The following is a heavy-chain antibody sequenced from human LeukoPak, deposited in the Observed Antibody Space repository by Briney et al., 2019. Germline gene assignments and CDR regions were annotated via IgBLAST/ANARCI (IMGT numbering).Heavy chain of an antibody. CDR3: ARLAGYYYDSSGYPKPSSLIDF. Sequence: SETLSLTCTVSSGSISSDEYYWGWIRQPPGRGLEWIGTIYYSGTTYHNPSLKSRVTISLDTSKNQFSLKLNSVTAADTAVYYCARLAGYYYDSSGYPKPSSLIDFWGQGTLVTVSS. J-gene: IGHJ4*02. CDR2: IYYSGTT. V-gene: IGHV4-39*01. D-gene: IGHD3-22*01. CDR1: SGSISSDEYY.